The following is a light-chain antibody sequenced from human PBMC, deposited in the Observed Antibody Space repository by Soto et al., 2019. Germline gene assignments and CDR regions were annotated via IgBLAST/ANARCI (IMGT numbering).Light chain of an antibody. CDR2: SDD. CDR3: AAWGDSLNTWV. J-gene: IGLJ3*02. CDR1: SSNIGSNA. V-gene: IGLV1-44*01. Sequence: QPVLTQPPSASGTPGQTVTISCSGSSSNIGSNAVSWYQHFPGTAPKVLIYSDDQRPSGVPDRFSGSKSGTSASLAISGLQAEDEADYFCAAWGDSLNTWVFGGGTQLTVL.